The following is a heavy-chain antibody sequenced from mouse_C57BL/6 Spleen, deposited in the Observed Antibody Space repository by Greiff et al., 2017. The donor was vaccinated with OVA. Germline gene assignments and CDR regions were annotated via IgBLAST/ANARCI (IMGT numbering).Heavy chain of an antibody. CDR1: GYTFTSYG. CDR2: IYPRSGNT. CDR3: ARDYSNHYFDY. D-gene: IGHD2-5*01. J-gene: IGHJ2*01. Sequence: VQLQQSGAELARPGASVKLSCKASGYTFTSYGISWVKQRTGQGLEWIGGIYPRSGNTYYNEKFKGKATLTADKSSSTAYMELRSLTSEDSAVYFCARDYSNHYFDYWGQGTTLTVSS. V-gene: IGHV1-81*01.